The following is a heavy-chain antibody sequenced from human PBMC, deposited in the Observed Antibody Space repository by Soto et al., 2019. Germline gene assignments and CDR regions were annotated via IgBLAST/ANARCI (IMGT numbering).Heavy chain of an antibody. CDR1: GFTFSSYS. J-gene: IGHJ4*02. Sequence: GGSLRLSCAASGFTFSSYSMNWVRQAPGKGLEWVSYISSSSSTIYYADSVKGRFTISRDNAKNSLYLQMNSLRDEATAVYYCARDGRCTNGVCYTLPPDFDYWGQGTLVTVSS. CDR2: ISSSSSTI. V-gene: IGHV3-48*02. CDR3: ARDGRCTNGVCYTLPPDFDY. D-gene: IGHD2-8*01.